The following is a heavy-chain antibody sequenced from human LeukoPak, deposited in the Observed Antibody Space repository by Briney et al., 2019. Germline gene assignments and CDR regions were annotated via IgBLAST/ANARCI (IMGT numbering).Heavy chain of an antibody. CDR1: GFTFSSCA. CDR3: AKRHLSNGDSSPIDY. CDR2: ISGSGGTT. Sequence: GGSLRLSCAVSGFTFSSCAMTWVRQAPGKGLEWVSGISGSGGTTYYADSVKGRFTISRDNSKNTLYLQMNSLRAEDTAVYYCAKRHLSNGDSSPIDYWGQGTLVTVSS. D-gene: IGHD2-8*01. J-gene: IGHJ4*02. V-gene: IGHV3-23*01.